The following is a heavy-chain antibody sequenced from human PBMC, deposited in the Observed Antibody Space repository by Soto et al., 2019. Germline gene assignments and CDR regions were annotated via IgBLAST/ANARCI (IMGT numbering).Heavy chain of an antibody. CDR2: IYSGGST. V-gene: IGHV3-53*01. CDR1: GFTVSSNY. J-gene: IGHJ6*02. CDR3: ARPYSSSTHYYYGMDV. D-gene: IGHD6-6*01. Sequence: GGSLRLSCAASGFTVSSNYMSWVRQAPGKGPEWVSVIYSGGSTYYADSVKGRFTISRDNSKNTLYLQMNSLRAEDTAVYYCARPYSSSTHYYYGMDVWGQGTTVTVSS.